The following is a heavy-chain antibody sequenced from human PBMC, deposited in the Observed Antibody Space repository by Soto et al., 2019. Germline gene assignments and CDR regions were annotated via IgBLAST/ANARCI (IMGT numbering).Heavy chain of an antibody. J-gene: IGHJ5*02. CDR2: IYYSGSA. CDR3: ARQRTYYGWFDP. D-gene: IGHD3-10*01. CDR1: GGSISSSSYY. V-gene: IGHV4-39*01. Sequence: SETLSLTCTVSGGSISSSSYYWGWIRQPPGKGLEWIGSIYYSGSAYYNPSLKSRVTISVDTSKNQFSLKLSSVTAADTAVYYCARQRTYYGWFDPWGQGTLVTVSS.